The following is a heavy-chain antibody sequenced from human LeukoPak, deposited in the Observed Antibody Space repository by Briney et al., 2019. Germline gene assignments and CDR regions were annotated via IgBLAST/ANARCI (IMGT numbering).Heavy chain of an antibody. J-gene: IGHJ6*03. CDR3: ATRSNTIFGVVIMNYYYMDV. CDR1: GFTFSSYG. D-gene: IGHD3-3*01. Sequence: GGSLRLSCAASGFTFSSYGMHWVRQAPGKGLEWVAFIRYDGSNKYYADSVKGRFTISRDNSKNTLYLQMNSLRSEDTAVYYCATRSNTIFGVVIMNYYYMDVWGKGTTVTVSS. CDR2: IRYDGSNK. V-gene: IGHV3-30*02.